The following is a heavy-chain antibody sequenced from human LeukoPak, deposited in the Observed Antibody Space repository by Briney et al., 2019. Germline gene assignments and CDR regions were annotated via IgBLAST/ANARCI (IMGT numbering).Heavy chain of an antibody. CDR3: ARTVWGSYPAFDY. V-gene: IGHV1-2*02. D-gene: IGHD3-16*02. CDR1: GYTFTGYY. Sequence: ASVKVSCKASGYTFTGYYMHWVRQAPGQGLEWMGWINPNSGGTNYAQKFQGRVTMTRDTSISTAYMELSRLRSDDTAVYYCARTVWGSYPAFDYWGQGTLVTVSS. J-gene: IGHJ4*02. CDR2: INPNSGGT.